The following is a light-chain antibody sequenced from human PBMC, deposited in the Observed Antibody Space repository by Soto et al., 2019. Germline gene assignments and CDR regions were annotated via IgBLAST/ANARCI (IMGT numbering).Light chain of an antibody. Sequence: EIVMTQSPATLSVSPGERATLSCRASQSVSSNLAWYQQKPGQAPRLLIYGASTRATGIPARFSGSGSGTEFTLTISSLQSDDCAVYYCQQENNWPRGTFGQGTKLEIK. CDR3: QQENNWPRGT. CDR2: GAS. J-gene: IGKJ2*02. V-gene: IGKV3-15*01. CDR1: QSVSSN.